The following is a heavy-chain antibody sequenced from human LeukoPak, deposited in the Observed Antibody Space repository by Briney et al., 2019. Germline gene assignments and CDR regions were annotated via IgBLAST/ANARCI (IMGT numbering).Heavy chain of an antibody. J-gene: IGHJ5*02. D-gene: IGHD2-8*02. V-gene: IGHV3-23*01. Sequence: GGSLRLSCAASGFTFSSYAMSWVRQAPGKGLEWVSSIGTDDSTFYADSVKGRFTISRDNSKNTLYLQMNSLRAEDTAVYYCLRYCSGGVCPGWFDPWGQGTLVTVSS. CDR3: LRYCSGGVCPGWFDP. CDR1: GFTFSSYA. CDR2: IGTDDST.